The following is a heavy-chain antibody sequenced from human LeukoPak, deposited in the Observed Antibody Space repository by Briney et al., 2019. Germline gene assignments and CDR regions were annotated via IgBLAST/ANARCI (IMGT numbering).Heavy chain of an antibody. J-gene: IGHJ4*02. CDR2: IYYSGST. V-gene: IGHV4-39*01. Sequence: PSETLSLTCTVSGGSISSSGYYWGWIRQPPGKGLEWIGSIYYSGSTYYNPSLKSRVTISVDTSKNQFSLKLSSVTAADTAVYYCASTRVVRAAPFDYWGQGTLVTVSS. CDR1: GGSISSSGYY. CDR3: ASTRVVRAAPFDY. D-gene: IGHD2-2*01.